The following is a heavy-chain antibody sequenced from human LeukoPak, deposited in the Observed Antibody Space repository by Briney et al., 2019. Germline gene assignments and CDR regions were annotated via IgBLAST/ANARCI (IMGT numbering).Heavy chain of an antibody. CDR2: IYYSGST. CDR3: ARLPRGYSGYVIGY. Sequence: SETLSLTCTVSGGSISSSSYYWGWIRQPPGEGLEWIGSIYYSGSTYYNPSLKSRVTISVDTSKNQFSLKLSSVTAADTAVYYCARLPRGYSGYVIGYWGQGTLVTVSS. CDR1: GGSISSSSYY. V-gene: IGHV4-39*01. D-gene: IGHD5-12*01. J-gene: IGHJ4*02.